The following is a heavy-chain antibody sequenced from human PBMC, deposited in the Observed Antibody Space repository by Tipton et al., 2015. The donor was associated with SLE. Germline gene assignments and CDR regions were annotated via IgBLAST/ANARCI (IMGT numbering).Heavy chain of an antibody. V-gene: IGHV3-23*01. CDR1: GFTFSSYA. Sequence: SLRLSCAASGFTFSSYAMSWVRQAPGKGLEWVSDISGSGGRAYYADSVKGRFTISRDNSKNTLYLQMNSLRAEDTAVYYCAKDSGSYDNWFDPWGQGTLVTVSS. D-gene: IGHD1-26*01. J-gene: IGHJ5*02. CDR3: AKDSGSYDNWFDP. CDR2: ISGSGGRA.